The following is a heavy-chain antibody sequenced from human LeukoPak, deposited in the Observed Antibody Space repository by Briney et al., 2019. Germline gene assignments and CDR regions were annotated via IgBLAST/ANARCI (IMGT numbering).Heavy chain of an antibody. CDR1: GGSISSYY. J-gene: IGHJ4*02. V-gene: IGHV4-59*01. CDR2: IYYSGST. CDR3: AREGGTGSGSYSFDY. D-gene: IGHD3-10*01. Sequence: SETLSLTCTVSGGSISSYYWNWIRQPPGKGLEWIGYIYYSGSTNYNPSLKSRVTISLDTSKNQFSLKLSSVTAADTAVYYCAREGGTGSGSYSFDYWGQGTLVTVSS.